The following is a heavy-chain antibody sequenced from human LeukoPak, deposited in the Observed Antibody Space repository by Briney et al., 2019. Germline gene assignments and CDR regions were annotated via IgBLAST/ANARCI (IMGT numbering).Heavy chain of an antibody. V-gene: IGHV3-74*01. D-gene: IGHD1-26*01. CDR2: INSDGSSI. CDR1: GFTFSSHW. Sequence: PGGSLRLSCAASGFTFSSHWMHWVRQAPGRGLVWVSRINSDGSSISYADSVKGRSTIFRDNAKNTLYLQMNSLRAEDTAVYYCVRDLGGRSGHWGQGTLVTVSS. J-gene: IGHJ4*02. CDR3: VRDLGGRSGH.